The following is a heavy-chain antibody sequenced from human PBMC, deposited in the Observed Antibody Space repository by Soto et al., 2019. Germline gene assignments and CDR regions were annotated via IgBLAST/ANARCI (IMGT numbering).Heavy chain of an antibody. Sequence: GGSLRLSCAASGFTFSDYYMSWIRQAPGKGLEWVSYISSSSSYTNYADSVKGRFTISRDNAKNSLYLQMNSLRAEDTAVYYCARDRGYCSGGSCLVSSYYYYYGMDVWGQGTTVTVS. CDR2: ISSSSSYT. D-gene: IGHD2-15*01. V-gene: IGHV3-11*06. CDR3: ARDRGYCSGGSCLVSSYYYYYGMDV. CDR1: GFTFSDYY. J-gene: IGHJ6*02.